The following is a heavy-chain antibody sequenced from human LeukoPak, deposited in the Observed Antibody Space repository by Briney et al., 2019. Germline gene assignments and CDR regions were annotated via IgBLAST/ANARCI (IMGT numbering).Heavy chain of an antibody. D-gene: IGHD6-6*01. V-gene: IGHV3-53*01. Sequence: PGGSLRLSCAASGFTVSSNYMSWVRQAPGKGLEWVSVIFIDDSTYYSDSVKGRSTISRDNSKNTLYLQMNSLRAEDTAVYYCARGGPIAARPQDPDYWGQGTLVTVSS. CDR3: ARGGPIAARPQDPDY. J-gene: IGHJ4*02. CDR2: IFIDDST. CDR1: GFTVSSNY.